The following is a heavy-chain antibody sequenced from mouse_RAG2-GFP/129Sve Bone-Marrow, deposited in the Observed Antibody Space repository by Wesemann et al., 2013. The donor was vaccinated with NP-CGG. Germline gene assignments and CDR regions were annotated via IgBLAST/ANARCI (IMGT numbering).Heavy chain of an antibody. CDR1: GFTFSDYY. V-gene: IGHV5-4*02. CDR2: ISDGGSYT. D-gene: IGHD1-1*01. CDR3: ARDYYYGSSSYFDY. J-gene: IGHJ2*01. Sequence: EVQLVESGGGLVKPGGSLKLSCAASGFTFSDYYMYWVRQTPEKRLEWVATISDGGSYTYYPDSVKGRFTISRDNAKNNLYLQMSSLKSEDTAMYYCARDYYYGSSSYFDYWGQGTTLTVSS.